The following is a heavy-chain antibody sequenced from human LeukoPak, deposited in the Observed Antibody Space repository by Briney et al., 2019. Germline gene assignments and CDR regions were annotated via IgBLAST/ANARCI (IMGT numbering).Heavy chain of an antibody. V-gene: IGHV3-7*01. CDR1: GLTFSSYW. D-gene: IGHD2-2*02. CDR2: IKQDGSEK. Sequence: GGSLRLSCAASGLTFSSYWMSWVRQAPGKGLEWVANIKQDGSEKYSVDSVKGRFTISRDNAKNSLYLQMNSLRAEDTAVYYCARGGACSTTSCYTMAYYMDVWGKGTTVTVSS. J-gene: IGHJ6*03. CDR3: ARGGACSTTSCYTMAYYMDV.